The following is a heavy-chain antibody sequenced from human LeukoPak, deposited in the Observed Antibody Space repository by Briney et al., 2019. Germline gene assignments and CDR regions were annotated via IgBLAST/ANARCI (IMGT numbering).Heavy chain of an antibody. CDR3: TLVGCSGGSCFSGHY. V-gene: IGHV3-15*01. CDR2: IKSKTDGGSR. D-gene: IGHD2-15*01. Sequence: GGSLRLSCAASGFTFSNAWMSWVRQAPGKGLEWVGRIKSKTDGGSRDYAAPVKGRFIISRDDSKYTLFLEMNSLKTEDTAVYYCTLVGCSGGSCFSGHYWGQGTLVTVSS. J-gene: IGHJ4*02. CDR1: GFTFSNAW.